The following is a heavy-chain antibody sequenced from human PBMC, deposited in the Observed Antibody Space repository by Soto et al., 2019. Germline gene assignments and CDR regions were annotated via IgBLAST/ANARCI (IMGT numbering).Heavy chain of an antibody. CDR3: ARAQQLDAYYFDY. CDR2: INHSGST. CDR1: GGSFSGYY. D-gene: IGHD6-13*01. Sequence: QVQLQQWGAGLLKPSETLSLTCAVYGGSFSGYYWSWIRQPPGKGLEWIGEINHSGSTNYNLSLKSRVTISVDTSKNQFSLKLSSVTAADTAVYYCARAQQLDAYYFDYWGQGTLVTVSS. J-gene: IGHJ4*02. V-gene: IGHV4-34*01.